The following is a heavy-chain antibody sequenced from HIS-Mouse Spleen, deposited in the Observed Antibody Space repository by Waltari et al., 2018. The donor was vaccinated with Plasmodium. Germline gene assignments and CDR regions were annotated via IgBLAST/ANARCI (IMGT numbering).Heavy chain of an antibody. V-gene: IGHV3-7*01. Sequence: EVQLVESGGGLVQPGGSLRLSCAASGFTFSSYWMSWVRQAPGKGLEWVANIKQDGSEKDYVDSVKGRFTISRDNAKNSLYLQMNSLRAEDTAVYYCAKSSKGTGDLWDYWGQGTLVTVSS. J-gene: IGHJ4*02. CDR3: AKSSKGTGDLWDY. CDR1: GFTFSSYW. CDR2: IKQDGSEK. D-gene: IGHD7-27*01.